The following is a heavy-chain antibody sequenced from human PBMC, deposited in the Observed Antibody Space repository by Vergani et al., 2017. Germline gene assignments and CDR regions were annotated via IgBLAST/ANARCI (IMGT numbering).Heavy chain of an antibody. CDR1: GGSISSYY. CDR3: ASSILVPAAKGWFDP. D-gene: IGHD2-2*01. CDR2: IYYSGST. J-gene: IGHJ5*02. V-gene: IGHV4-59*01. Sequence: QVQLQESGPGLVKPSETLSLTCTVSGGSISSYYWSWIRQPPGKGLEWIGYIYYSGSTNYNPSLKSRVTISVDTSKNQFSLKLSSVTAADTAVYYCASSILVPAAKGWFDPWGQGTLVTVS.